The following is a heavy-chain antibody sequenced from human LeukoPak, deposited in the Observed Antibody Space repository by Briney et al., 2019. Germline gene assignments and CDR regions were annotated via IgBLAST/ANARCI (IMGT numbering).Heavy chain of an antibody. CDR1: GFTFSSYW. CDR2: VSTDGNII. J-gene: IGHJ4*02. D-gene: IGHD2/OR15-2a*01. CDR3: ARDWFHAIDY. V-gene: IGHV3-74*01. Sequence: GGSLRLSCAASGFTFSSYWMHWVRQAPGKGLVWVSRVSTDGNIISYADSVKGRFTISRDNAKNTLYLQMNSLRAEDTAVYYCARDWFHAIDYWGQGTLVTVSS.